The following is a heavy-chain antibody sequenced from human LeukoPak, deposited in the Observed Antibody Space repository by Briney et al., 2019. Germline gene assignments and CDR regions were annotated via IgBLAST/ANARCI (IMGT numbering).Heavy chain of an antibody. CDR1: GYTFTGYY. Sequence: ASVKVSCKASGYTFTGYYMHWVRQAPGQGLEWMGWINPNSGGTNYAQKFQGRVTMTRDTSISTAYMELSRLRSDDTAVYYCARDYTRMAAVLLGFNWFDPWGQGTLVTVSS. V-gene: IGHV1-2*02. CDR3: ARDYTRMAAVLLGFNWFDP. D-gene: IGHD6-13*01. CDR2: INPNSGGT. J-gene: IGHJ5*02.